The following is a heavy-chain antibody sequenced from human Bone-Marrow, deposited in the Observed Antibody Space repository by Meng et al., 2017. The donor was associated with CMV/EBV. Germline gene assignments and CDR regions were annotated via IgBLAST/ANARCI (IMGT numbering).Heavy chain of an antibody. D-gene: IGHD1-7*01. CDR1: GFPFSDYY. V-gene: IGHV3-11*01. Sequence: CAASGFPFSDYYMRWIRQAPGKGLEWVSYISSSGSTIYYADSVKGRFTISRDNAKNSLYLQMNSLRAEDTAVYYCARWNYAYLYWFDPWGQGTLVTVSS. CDR2: ISSSGSTI. J-gene: IGHJ5*02. CDR3: ARWNYAYLYWFDP.